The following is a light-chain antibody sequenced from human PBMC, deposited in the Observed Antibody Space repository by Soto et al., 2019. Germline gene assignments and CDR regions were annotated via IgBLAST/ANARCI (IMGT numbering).Light chain of an antibody. CDR3: KQSYSTWWT. Sequence: DIQMTQSPSSLSASVGDRVTITCRASQSISSYLNWYQQKQGKAPKLLIYAASSLQSGVPSRFSGSGSGTDFTLTIRSLQHEDFATYYCKQSYSTWWTFGPGNKVEIK. CDR2: AAS. V-gene: IGKV1-39*01. CDR1: QSISSY. J-gene: IGKJ1*01.